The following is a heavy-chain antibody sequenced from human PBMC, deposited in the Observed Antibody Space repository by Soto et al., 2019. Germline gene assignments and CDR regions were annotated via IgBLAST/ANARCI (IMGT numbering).Heavy chain of an antibody. V-gene: IGHV3-15*01. CDR1: GFTFSNAW. CDR3: TTAPDLEWSTHYFDY. J-gene: IGHJ4*02. Sequence: EVQLVESGGGLVKPGGSLRLSCAASGFTFSNAWMSWVRQAPGKGLEWVGRIKSKTDGGTTDYAAPVKGRFTISRDDSKNTLYLQMNSLKTEDTAVYYCTTAPDLEWSTHYFDYWGQGTLVTVSS. D-gene: IGHD3-3*01. CDR2: IKSKTDGGTT.